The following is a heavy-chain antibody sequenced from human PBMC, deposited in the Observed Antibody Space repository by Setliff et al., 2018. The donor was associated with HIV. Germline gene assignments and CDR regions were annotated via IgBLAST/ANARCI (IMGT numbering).Heavy chain of an antibody. Sequence: ASETLSLTCTVSGGSINNYYWSWIRQPPGKGLEWIGYIYYSGSTNYNSSLKSRITMSVDTSKNQFSLKLNSVTAADTAVYYCARLPPYCGGYCFNLDYWGQGTLVTVSS. CDR1: GGSINNYY. CDR3: ARLPPYCGGYCFNLDY. V-gene: IGHV4-59*08. CDR2: IYYSGST. D-gene: IGHD2-21*02. J-gene: IGHJ4*02.